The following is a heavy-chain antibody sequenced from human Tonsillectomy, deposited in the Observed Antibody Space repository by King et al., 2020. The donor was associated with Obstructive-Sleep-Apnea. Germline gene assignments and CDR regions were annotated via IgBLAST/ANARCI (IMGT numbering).Heavy chain of an antibody. Sequence: VQLVESGAEVKKPGESLKISCKGSGYSFTSYWIGWVRQMPGKGLERMVIIYPGDSDTRYSPSFQGQVTISADKSISTAYLQWSSLKASETAMYYCARRIDRGRCGGDCYPDYWGQGTLVTVSS. D-gene: IGHD2-21*02. CDR1: GYSFTSYW. V-gene: IGHV5-51*01. J-gene: IGHJ4*02. CDR3: ARRIDRGRCGGDCYPDY. CDR2: IYPGDSDT.